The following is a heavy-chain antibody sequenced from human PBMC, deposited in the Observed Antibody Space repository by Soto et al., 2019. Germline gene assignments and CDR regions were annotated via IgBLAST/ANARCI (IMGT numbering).Heavy chain of an antibody. Sequence: QVQLVQSGAEVKKPGSSVKISCKASGGTLSRYTISWVRQAPGQGLEWMGRIIPILGLSNYAQKFQGRVTITAGKSTSTGSVELSSLTSEALALSYSASGECTSAIGFFDLDYYHYTD. CDR2: IIPILGLS. V-gene: IGHV1-69*02. J-gene: IGHJ6*03. D-gene: IGHD1-1*01. CDR3: ASGECTSAIGFFDLDYYHYTD. CDR1: GGTLSRYT.